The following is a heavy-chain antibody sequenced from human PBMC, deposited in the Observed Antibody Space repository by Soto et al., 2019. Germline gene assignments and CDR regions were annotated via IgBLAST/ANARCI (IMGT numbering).Heavy chain of an antibody. J-gene: IGHJ6*02. Sequence: GESLKISCKGSGYSFTSYWIGWVRQMPGKGLEWMGIIYPGDSDTRYSPSFQGQDTISADKSISTAYLQWSSLKASDTAMYYCARQDCSGGSCYYYYGMDVWGQGTTVTVSS. CDR2: IYPGDSDT. D-gene: IGHD2-15*01. CDR1: GYSFTSYW. CDR3: ARQDCSGGSCYYYYGMDV. V-gene: IGHV5-51*01.